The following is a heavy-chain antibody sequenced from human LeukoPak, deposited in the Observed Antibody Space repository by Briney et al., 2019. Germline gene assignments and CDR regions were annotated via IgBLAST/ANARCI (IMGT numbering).Heavy chain of an antibody. CDR3: ASYEVAVAGTFDY. J-gene: IGHJ4*02. CDR1: GGTFSSYT. CDR2: IIPILGIA. D-gene: IGHD6-19*01. Sequence: SVKVSCKASGGTFSSYTISWVRQAPGQGLEWMGRIIPILGIANYAQKFQGRVTITADKSTSTAYMELSSLRSEDTAVYYCASYEVAVAGTFDYWGQGTLVTVSS. V-gene: IGHV1-69*02.